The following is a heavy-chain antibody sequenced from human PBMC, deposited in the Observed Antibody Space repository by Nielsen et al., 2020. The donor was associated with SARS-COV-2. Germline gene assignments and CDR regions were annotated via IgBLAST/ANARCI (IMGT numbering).Heavy chain of an antibody. CDR3: ARGDYDFWSGYYAFDI. V-gene: IGHV3-30-3*01. D-gene: IGHD3-3*01. CDR1: GFTFSSYA. J-gene: IGHJ3*02. Sequence: LSLTCAASGFTFSSYAMHWVRQAPGKGLEWVAVISYDGSNKYYADSVKGRFTISRDNSKNTLYLQMNSLRAEDTAVYYCARGDYDFWSGYYAFDIWGQGTMVTVSS. CDR2: ISYDGSNK.